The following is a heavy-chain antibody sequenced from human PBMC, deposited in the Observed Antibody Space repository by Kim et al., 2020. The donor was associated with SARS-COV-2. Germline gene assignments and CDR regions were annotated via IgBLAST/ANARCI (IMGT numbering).Heavy chain of an antibody. CDR1: GYTFTSYG. CDR2: ISAYNGNT. V-gene: IGHV1-18*01. D-gene: IGHD3-10*01. J-gene: IGHJ4*02. CDR3: ARDRAMVRGVIITNGGFDY. Sequence: ASVKVSCKASGYTFTSYGISWVRQAPGQGLEWMGWISAYNGNTNYAQKLQGRVTMTTDTSTSTAYMELRSLRSDDTAVYYCARDRAMVRGVIITNGGFDYWGQGTLLTVSS.